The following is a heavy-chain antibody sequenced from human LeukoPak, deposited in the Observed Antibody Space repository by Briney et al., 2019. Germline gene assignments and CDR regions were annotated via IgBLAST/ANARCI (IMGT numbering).Heavy chain of an antibody. CDR2: ISSSGNT. D-gene: IGHD5-24*01. CDR3: VKGRMSEDGLDF. J-gene: IGHJ4*02. Sequence: GGSLRLSCEASGFTFGRSAMTWVRQTPGKGLEWFSSISSSGNTYCADSVKGRFTISRDNSKSLVNLQMNSLRAEDTAIYYCVKGRMSEDGLDFWGQGSLVTVSS. V-gene: IGHV3-23*01. CDR1: GFTFGRSA.